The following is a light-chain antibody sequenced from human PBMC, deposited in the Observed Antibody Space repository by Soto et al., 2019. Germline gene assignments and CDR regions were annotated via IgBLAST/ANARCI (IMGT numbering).Light chain of an antibody. CDR3: CSYAGTYTFYV. CDR2: DVT. CDR1: SSDVGGYDY. Sequence: QAVLTQPRSVSGSPGQSVTISCTGTSSDVGGYDYVSWYQQHPGKAPKLMIYDVTKRPSGVPDRFSGSRSGNTASLTISGLQAEDDADYYCCSYAGTYTFYVFGTGTNLTVL. J-gene: IGLJ1*01. V-gene: IGLV2-11*01.